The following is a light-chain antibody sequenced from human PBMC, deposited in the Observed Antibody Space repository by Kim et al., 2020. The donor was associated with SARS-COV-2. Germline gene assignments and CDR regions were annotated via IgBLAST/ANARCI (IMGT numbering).Light chain of an antibody. CDR2: QDS. Sequence: GSPGQTASITCPGDKLGDKYACWYQQKPGQSPVLVIYQDSKRPSGIPERFSGSNSGNTATLTISGTQAMDEADYYCQAWDSSTVVFGGGTQLTVL. J-gene: IGLJ2*01. V-gene: IGLV3-1*01. CDR3: QAWDSSTVV. CDR1: KLGDKY.